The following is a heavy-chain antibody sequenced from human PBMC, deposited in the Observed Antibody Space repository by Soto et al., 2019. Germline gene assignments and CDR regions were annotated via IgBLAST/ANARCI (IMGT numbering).Heavy chain of an antibody. J-gene: IGHJ5*02. V-gene: IGHV1-18*04. CDR3: ARPVSTYYDFWSGRNWFDP. CDR1: GYTFTSYG. CDR2: ISAYNGNT. D-gene: IGHD3-3*01. Sequence: QVQLVQSGAEVKKPGASVKVSCKASGYTFTSYGISWVRQAPGQGLEWMGWISAYNGNTNYAQKLQGRVTMTTDTSTSTAYMERRSLRSDDTAVYYCARPVSTYYDFWSGRNWFDPWGQGTLVTVSS.